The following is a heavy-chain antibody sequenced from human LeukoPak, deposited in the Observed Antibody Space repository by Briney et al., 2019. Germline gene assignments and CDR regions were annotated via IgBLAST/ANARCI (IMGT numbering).Heavy chain of an antibody. CDR2: IIPIFGTA. Sequence: GASVKVSCKSSGGTLSSYAIIWVRQAPGQGLEWMGGIIPIFGTANYAQKFQGRVTITADESTSTAYMELSSLRSEDTAVYYCARELASYYDILTGYFPFDPWGQGTLVTVSS. J-gene: IGHJ5*02. CDR3: ARELASYYDILTGYFPFDP. V-gene: IGHV1-69*13. D-gene: IGHD3-9*01. CDR1: GGTLSSYA.